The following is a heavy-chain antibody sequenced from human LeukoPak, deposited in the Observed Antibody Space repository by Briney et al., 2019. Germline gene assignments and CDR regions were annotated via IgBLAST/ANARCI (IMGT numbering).Heavy chain of an antibody. CDR2: INHSGST. V-gene: IGHV4-38-2*02. J-gene: IGHJ6*03. D-gene: IGHD3-3*01. CDR1: GYSISSGYY. CDR3: ARGYPEWPKGRYYYYYYMDV. Sequence: SETLSLTCTVSGYSISSGYYWSWIRQPPGKGLEWIGEINHSGSTNYNPSLKSRVTISVDTSKNQFSLKLSSVTAADTAVYYCARGYPEWPKGRYYYYYYMDVWGKGTTVTVSS.